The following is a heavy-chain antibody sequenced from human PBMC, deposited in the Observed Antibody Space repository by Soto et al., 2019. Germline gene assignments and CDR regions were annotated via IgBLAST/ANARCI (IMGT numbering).Heavy chain of an antibody. V-gene: IGHV1-18*01. CDR3: AIEEFLEWLLYRDYYYYGMDV. CDR1: GYTFTSYG. CDR2: ISAYNGNT. D-gene: IGHD3-3*01. Sequence: ASVKVSCKASGYTFTSYGISWVRQAPGQGLEWMGWISAYNGNTNYAQKLQGRVTMTTDTSTSTAYMELRSLRSDDTAVYYFAIEEFLEWLLYRDYYYYGMDVWGQGTTVTVSS. J-gene: IGHJ6*02.